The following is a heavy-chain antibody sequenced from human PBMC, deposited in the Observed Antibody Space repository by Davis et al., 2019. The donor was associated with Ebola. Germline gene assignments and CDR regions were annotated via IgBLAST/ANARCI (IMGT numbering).Heavy chain of an antibody. CDR2: ISSSSSTI. CDR3: ARDSWTYYDFWSGSTFRY. CDR1: GFTFSSYG. Sequence: GESLKISCAVSGFTFSSYGMHWVRQAPGKGLEWVSYISSSSSTIYYADSVKGRFTISRDNAKNSLYLQMNSLRDEDTAVYYCARDSWTYYDFWSGSTFRYWGQGTLVTVSS. D-gene: IGHD3-3*01. V-gene: IGHV3-48*02. J-gene: IGHJ4*02.